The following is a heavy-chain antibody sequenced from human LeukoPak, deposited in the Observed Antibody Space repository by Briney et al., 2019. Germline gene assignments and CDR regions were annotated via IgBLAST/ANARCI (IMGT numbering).Heavy chain of an antibody. CDR2: INHSGST. D-gene: IGHD5-18*01. J-gene: IGHJ5*02. CDR1: GGSISSGGYY. V-gene: IGHV4-30-2*01. Sequence: PSQTLSLTCTVSGGSISSGGYYWSWIRQPPGKGLEWIGEINHSGSTNYNPSLKSRVTISVDTSKNQFSLKLSSVTAADTAVYYCARGYRSSNWFDPWGQGTLVTVSS. CDR3: ARGYRSSNWFDP.